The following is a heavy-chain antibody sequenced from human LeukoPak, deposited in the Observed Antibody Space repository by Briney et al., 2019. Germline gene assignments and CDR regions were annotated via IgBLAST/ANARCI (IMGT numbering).Heavy chain of an antibody. V-gene: IGHV1-8*02. CDR1: GYSFTSYE. D-gene: IGHD3-10*01. J-gene: IGHJ6*03. Sequence: ASVKVSCKASGYSFTSYEINWVRQATGQGLEWMGWMNPNSGNTGYAQKFQGRVTMTRNTSISTAYMELSSLRSEDTAVYYCARGGPHGSGSWFRTLRLYYYYYMDVWGKGTTVTISS. CDR3: ARGGPHGSGSWFRTLRLYYYYYMDV. CDR2: MNPNSGNT.